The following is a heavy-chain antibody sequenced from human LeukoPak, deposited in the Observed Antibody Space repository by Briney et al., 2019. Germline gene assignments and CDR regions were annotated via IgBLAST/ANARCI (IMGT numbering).Heavy chain of an antibody. Sequence: PGGSLRLSCAASGFTFSSYAMSWVRQAPGKGLEWVSAISGSGGSTYYADSVKGRFTISRDNSKNTLYLQMNSLRAEDTAVYYCAKGPMLYCSSTSCYFDYWGQGTLVTVSS. CDR3: AKGPMLYCSSTSCYFDY. CDR2: ISGSGGST. J-gene: IGHJ4*02. CDR1: GFTFSSYA. V-gene: IGHV3-23*01. D-gene: IGHD2-2*01.